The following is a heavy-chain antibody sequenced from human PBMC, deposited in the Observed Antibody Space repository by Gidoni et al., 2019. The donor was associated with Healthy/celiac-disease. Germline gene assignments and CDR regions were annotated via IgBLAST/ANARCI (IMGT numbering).Heavy chain of an antibody. CDR2: IKQDGSEK. Sequence: EVQLVGSGGGLVQPGGSLRLSCAASGFTFSSYWMSWVRQAPGKGLEGVANIKQDGSEKYYVDSVKGRFTISRDNAKNSLYLQMNSLRAEDTALYYCARDIRVWSGLYYYYYXMXVWGKGTTVTVAS. CDR3: ARDIRVWSGLYYYYYXMXV. D-gene: IGHD3-3*01. V-gene: IGHV3-7*01. CDR1: GFTFSSYW. J-gene: IGHJ6*03.